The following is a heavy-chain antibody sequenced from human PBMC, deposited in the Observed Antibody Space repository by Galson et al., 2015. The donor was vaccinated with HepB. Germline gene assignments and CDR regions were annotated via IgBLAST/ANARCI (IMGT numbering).Heavy chain of an antibody. J-gene: IGHJ4*02. CDR3: ARAKSKWELLSLAYFDY. CDR2: INPSGGST. D-gene: IGHD1-26*01. CDR1: GYTLTSYY. V-gene: IGHV1-46*01. Sequence: SVKVSCKASGYTLTSYYMHWVRQAPGQGLEWMGIINPSGGSTSYAQKFQGRVTMTRDTSTSTVHMELSSLRSEDTAVYYCARAKSKWELLSLAYFDYWGQGTLVTVSS.